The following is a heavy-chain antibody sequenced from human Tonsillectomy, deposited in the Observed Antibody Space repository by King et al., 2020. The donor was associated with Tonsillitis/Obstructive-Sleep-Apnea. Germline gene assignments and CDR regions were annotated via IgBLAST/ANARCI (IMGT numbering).Heavy chain of an antibody. D-gene: IGHD2-2*02. CDR1: GFTVRNYA. CDR3: AKGDCSSTSCYNYFDY. V-gene: IGHV3-23*04. Sequence: VQLVESGGGLVQPGGSLRLSCAASGFTVRNYAMSWVRQAPGKGLEWVSSLSDSGRSTYNAVSVKGRFTISRDNSENTLYLQMNSLGAEDTAIYYCAKGDCSSTSCYNYFDYWGQGTLVTVSS. J-gene: IGHJ4*02. CDR2: LSDSGRST.